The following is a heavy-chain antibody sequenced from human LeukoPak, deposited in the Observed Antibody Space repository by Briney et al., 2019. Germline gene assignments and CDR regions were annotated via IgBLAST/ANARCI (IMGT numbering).Heavy chain of an antibody. J-gene: IGHJ3*02. CDR2: IYNDGST. CDR3: ARNILFAFDI. V-gene: IGHV3-53*01. Sequence: PGGSLRLSCAASGLTVSSSYMSWVRQAPGKGLEWVSIIYNDGSTYYEVSMKGRFTISRDNSKNTLYLQVNSLRAEDTAMYYCARNILFAFDIWGQGTMVTVSS. CDR1: GLTVSSSY.